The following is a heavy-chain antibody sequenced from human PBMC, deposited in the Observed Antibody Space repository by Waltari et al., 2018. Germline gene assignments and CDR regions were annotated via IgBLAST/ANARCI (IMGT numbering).Heavy chain of an antibody. CDR3: ARALTKAWLHNWGY. J-gene: IGHJ4*02. Sequence: VQLVQSGSELQKPGDTVKVSCKASGYTFNSFHMTWVRQAPGQGLEWMGWINTNTGNPTYARGFTGRFVFSVDPSVSTAYLQISVLKAEDTAVYYCARALTKAWLHNWGYWGQGSLVTVSS. D-gene: IGHD3-16*01. V-gene: IGHV7-4-1*02. CDR2: INTNTGNP. CDR1: GYTFNSFH.